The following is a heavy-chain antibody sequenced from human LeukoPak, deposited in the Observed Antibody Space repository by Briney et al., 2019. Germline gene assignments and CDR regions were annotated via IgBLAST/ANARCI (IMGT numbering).Heavy chain of an antibody. CDR3: ARHAGPMIVVVVDWYFDL. J-gene: IGHJ2*01. D-gene: IGHD3-22*01. CDR2: INHSGST. CDR1: GGSFSGYY. V-gene: IGHV4-34*01. Sequence: SETLSLTCAVYGGSFSGYYWSWIRQPPGKGLEWIGEINHSGSTNYNPSLKSRVTISVDTSKNQFSLKLSSVTAADTAVYYCARHAGPMIVVVVDWYFDLWGRGTLVTVSS.